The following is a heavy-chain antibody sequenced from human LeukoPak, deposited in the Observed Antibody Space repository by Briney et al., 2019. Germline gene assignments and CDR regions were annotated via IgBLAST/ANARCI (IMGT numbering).Heavy chain of an antibody. D-gene: IGHD6-13*01. J-gene: IGHJ4*02. CDR2: IYPGDSDT. Sequence: GESLEISCKGSGYSFSTYWIAWVRQMPGKGLEWMGIIYPGDSDTRYSPSFQGQVTISADKSISTAYLQWSSLKASDTAIYYCARSGAAAASFDYWGQGTLVTVSS. V-gene: IGHV5-51*01. CDR1: GYSFSTYW. CDR3: ARSGAAAASFDY.